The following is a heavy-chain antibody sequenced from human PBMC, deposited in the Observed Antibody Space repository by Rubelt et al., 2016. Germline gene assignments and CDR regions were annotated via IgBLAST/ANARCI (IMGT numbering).Heavy chain of an antibody. CDR2: TNSRGSVI. D-gene: IGHD4-17*01. V-gene: IGHV3-48*02. CDR3: ARDPDGDYDFDY. J-gene: IGHJ4*02. CDR1: GFSFSSYG. Sequence: EVQLVESGGGLVHPGGSLRLSCAASGFSFSSYGMTWVRQAPGKGLEWVSHTNSRGSVISYADSVKGRFTISRDNARNSLYLQMDSLRDEDTAVYYCARDPDGDYDFDYWGQGTLVTVSS.